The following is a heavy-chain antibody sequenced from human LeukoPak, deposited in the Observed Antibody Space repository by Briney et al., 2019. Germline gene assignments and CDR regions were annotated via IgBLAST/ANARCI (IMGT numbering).Heavy chain of an antibody. CDR2: IYYSGST. D-gene: IGHD4-17*01. Sequence: PSETLSLTCTVSGGSISSYYWSWIRQPPGKGLEWIGYIYYSGSTNYNPSLKSRVTITVDTSKNQFPLKLSSVTAADTAVYYCARVPTVTRPRFDYWGQGTLVTVSS. CDR3: ARVPTVTRPRFDY. CDR1: GGSISSYY. V-gene: IGHV4-59*01. J-gene: IGHJ4*02.